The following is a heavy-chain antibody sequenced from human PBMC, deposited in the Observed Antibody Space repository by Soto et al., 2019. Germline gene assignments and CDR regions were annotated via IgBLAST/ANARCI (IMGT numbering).Heavy chain of an antibody. J-gene: IGHJ4*02. V-gene: IGHV3-23*01. CDR1: GLTFSNYA. Sequence: EVQLLESGGGLVQPGGSLRLSCAASGLTFSNYAMYWVRLAPGKGLEWVSTIVSSGGGTYYAGSVKGRFTISRDNSKSTLYLQMNSLGVEDTAMYFCASTVPQRYGDPSAFDYWGQGTLVAVSS. D-gene: IGHD4-17*01. CDR2: IVSSGGGT. CDR3: ASTVPQRYGDPSAFDY.